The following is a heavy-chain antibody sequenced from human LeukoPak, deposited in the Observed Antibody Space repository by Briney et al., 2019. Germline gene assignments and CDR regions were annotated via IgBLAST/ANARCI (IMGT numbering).Heavy chain of an antibody. CDR1: GFPFSSYA. Sequence: GGSLRLSCAASGFPFSSYAMSWVRQAPGKGLEWVALISEDGSIKFYADSVKGRFTISGDNSKNTLYLQMNSLRAEDTAVYYCAKDYGSGSYYFDYWGQGTLVTVSS. D-gene: IGHD3-10*01. V-gene: IGHV3-30*18. CDR2: ISEDGSIK. J-gene: IGHJ4*02. CDR3: AKDYGSGSYYFDY.